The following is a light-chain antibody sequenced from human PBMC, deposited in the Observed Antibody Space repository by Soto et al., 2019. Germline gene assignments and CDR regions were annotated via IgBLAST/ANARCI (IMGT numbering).Light chain of an antibody. CDR2: DAV. CDR1: QSISRY. Sequence: EIVLTQSPATLSLSPGERATLSCRASQSISRYLAWYQQKPGQAPRLLIYDAVNRTTGIPARFSASGSGTDFTLTISRLEPEDFAVYYCQQRSNWLFGGGTKVEIK. CDR3: QQRSNWL. V-gene: IGKV3-11*01. J-gene: IGKJ4*01.